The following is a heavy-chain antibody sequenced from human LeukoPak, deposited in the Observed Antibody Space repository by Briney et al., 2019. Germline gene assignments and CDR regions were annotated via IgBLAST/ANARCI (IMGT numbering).Heavy chain of an antibody. D-gene: IGHD3-16*01. V-gene: IGHV4-59*11. Sequence: SETLSLTCTVSGGSISSHYWGWIRQPPGKGLEWIGYIYYSGSTNYNPSLKSRVTISVDTSKNQFSLKLSSVTAADTAVYYCARSIWGTWAFFDYWGQGTLVTVSS. CDR1: GGSISSHY. J-gene: IGHJ4*02. CDR3: ARSIWGTWAFFDY. CDR2: IYYSGST.